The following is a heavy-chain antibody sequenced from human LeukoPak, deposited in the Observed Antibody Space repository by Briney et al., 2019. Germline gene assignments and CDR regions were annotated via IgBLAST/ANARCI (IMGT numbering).Heavy chain of an antibody. Sequence: SGPALVKPTQTLTLTCTFSGFSLSTSGICVNWIRQPPGKALEWLARIDWDDDKYYSTSLKTRLIISKDTSKNQVVLTMTNMDPVDTATYYCAGITMALDYWGQGTLVTVSS. D-gene: IGHD3-10*01. CDR2: IDWDDDK. CDR3: AGITMALDY. J-gene: IGHJ4*02. V-gene: IGHV2-70*11. CDR1: GFSLSTSGIC.